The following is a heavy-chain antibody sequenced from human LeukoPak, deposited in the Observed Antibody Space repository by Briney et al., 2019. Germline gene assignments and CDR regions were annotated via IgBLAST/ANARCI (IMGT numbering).Heavy chain of an antibody. CDR1: GDPFSYYY. CDR2: IYNSEST. D-gene: IGHD4-17*01. V-gene: IGHV4-59*08. Sequence: PSETLSLTCSVSGDPFSYYYWSWIRQPPGKGLEWIGYIYNSESTNYNPSLKSRVTMSVDTSKNQFSLKLNSVTAADTAVYYCARSPADYGDYSYYFDYWGQGALVTVSS. CDR3: ARSPADYGDYSYYFDY. J-gene: IGHJ4*02.